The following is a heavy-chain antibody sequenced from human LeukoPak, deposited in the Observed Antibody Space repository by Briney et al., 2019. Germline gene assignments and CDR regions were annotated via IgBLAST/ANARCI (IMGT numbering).Heavy chain of an antibody. CDR2: IYSGGST. CDR3: ARMLRVETAAGFDY. V-gene: IGHV3-53*01. J-gene: IGHJ4*02. Sequence: GGSLRLSCAASGFTVSSSYMSWVRQAPGKGLEWVSVIYSGGSTYYADSVKGRFTISRDNSKNTLSLQMNSLRAEDTAVYYCARMLRVETAAGFDYWGQGTLVTVSS. CDR1: GFTVSSSY. D-gene: IGHD6-13*01.